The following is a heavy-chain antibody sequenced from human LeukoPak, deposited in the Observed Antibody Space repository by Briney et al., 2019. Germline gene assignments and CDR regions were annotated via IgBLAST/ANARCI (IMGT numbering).Heavy chain of an antibody. J-gene: IGHJ4*02. V-gene: IGHV1-8*03. Sequence: ASVKVSCKASGYTFTSYDINWVRQATGQGLEGMGWMNPNSGNTGYAQKFQGRVTITRNTSISTAYMELSSLRSEDTAVYYCARAIRSGYYYYFDYWGQGTLVTVSS. CDR3: ARAIRSGYYYYFDY. CDR2: MNPNSGNT. CDR1: GYTFTSYD. D-gene: IGHD3-22*01.